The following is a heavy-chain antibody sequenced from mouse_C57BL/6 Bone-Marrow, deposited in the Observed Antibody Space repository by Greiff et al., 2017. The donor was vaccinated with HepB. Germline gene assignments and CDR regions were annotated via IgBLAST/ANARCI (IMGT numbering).Heavy chain of an antibody. CDR3: ARGLTGTSDWYFDV. D-gene: IGHD4-1*01. J-gene: IGHJ1*03. CDR1: GYAFSSSW. Sequence: LQESGPELVKPGASVKISCKASGYAFSSSWMNWVKQRPGKGLEWIGRIYPGDGDTNYNGKFKGKATLTADKSSSTAYMQLSSLTSEDSAVDFCARGLTGTSDWYFDVWGTGTTVTVSS. CDR2: IYPGDGDT. V-gene: IGHV1-82*01.